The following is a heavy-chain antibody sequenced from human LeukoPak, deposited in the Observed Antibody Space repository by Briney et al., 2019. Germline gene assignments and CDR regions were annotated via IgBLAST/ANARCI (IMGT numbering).Heavy chain of an antibody. CDR1: AFTSSSYA. V-gene: IGHV3-23*01. J-gene: IGHJ4*02. CDR2: ISGSGGST. Sequence: GGSLRLSCAASAFTSSSYAMNWVRQAPGRGLEWVSAISGSGGSTHYADSVKGRFTISRDNSKNTLYLQMNSLRAEDTAVYYCAKGSSWGGRYYFDYWGQGTLVTVSS. CDR3: AKGSSWGGRYYFDY. D-gene: IGHD3-16*01.